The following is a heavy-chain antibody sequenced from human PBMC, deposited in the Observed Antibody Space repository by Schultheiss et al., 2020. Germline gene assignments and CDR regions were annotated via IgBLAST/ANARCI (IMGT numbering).Heavy chain of an antibody. Sequence: GGSLRLSCAASGFTFSSYAMSWVRQAPGKGLEWVSGISGSGNNKYYADSVKGRFTISRDNAKNSLYLQMNSLRAEDTAVYYCASRDSYGMDVWGQGTTVTVSS. CDR1: GFTFSSYA. V-gene: IGHV3-23*01. J-gene: IGHJ6*02. CDR2: ISGSGNNK. CDR3: ASRDSYGMDV.